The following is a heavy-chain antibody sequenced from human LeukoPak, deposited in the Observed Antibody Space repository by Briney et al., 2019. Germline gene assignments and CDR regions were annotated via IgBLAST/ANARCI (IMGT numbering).Heavy chain of an antibody. CDR1: GYTFVNYY. V-gene: IGHV1-2*02. CDR3: ARGGYCDY. Sequence: ASVKVSCKASGYTFVNYYIHWVRQAPGQGLEWMGWVNPSSGGTNYAQNFQGRVTMTRDTSITTAYMELTSLIPDDTAVYFCARGGYCDYWGQGTLVTASS. J-gene: IGHJ4*02. CDR2: VNPSSGGT.